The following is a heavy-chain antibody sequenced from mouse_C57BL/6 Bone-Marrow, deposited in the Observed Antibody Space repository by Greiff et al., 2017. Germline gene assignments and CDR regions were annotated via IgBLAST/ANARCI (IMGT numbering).Heavy chain of an antibody. CDR2: ISNLAYSI. Sequence: EVKVVESGGGLVQPGGSLKLSCAASGFTFSDYGMAWVRQAPRKGPEWVAFISNLAYSIYYADTVTGRFTISRENAKNTLYLEMSSLRSEDTAMYYCARIDYYGSRYFDYWGQGTTLTVSS. V-gene: IGHV5-15*01. CDR1: GFTFSDYG. J-gene: IGHJ2*01. D-gene: IGHD1-1*01. CDR3: ARIDYYGSRYFDY.